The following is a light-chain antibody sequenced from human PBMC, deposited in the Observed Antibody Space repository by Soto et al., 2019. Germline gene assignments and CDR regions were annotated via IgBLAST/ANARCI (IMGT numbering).Light chain of an antibody. CDR3: QQYNNWPPWT. CDR2: DAS. CDR1: QSVGTN. J-gene: IGKJ1*01. V-gene: IGKV3-15*01. Sequence: EIVMTQSPATLSVSPGERATLSCRASQSVGTNLAWYQQKPGQAPRLLIYDASTRATGFPARFSGSGSGTEFTLTNSSLQSEDFAVYYCQQYNNWPPWTFGQGTKVDIK.